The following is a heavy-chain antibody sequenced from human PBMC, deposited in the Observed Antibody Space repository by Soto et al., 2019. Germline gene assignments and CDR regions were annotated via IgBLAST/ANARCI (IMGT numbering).Heavy chain of an antibody. V-gene: IGHV3-23*01. CDR1: RFTFDNYV. Sequence: EVYLLDSGGGLVQPGGSLRVSCVASRFTFDNYVMSWVRQAPGKGLEWVSSISDSGGSTYYADSVKGRFTISRDNSKNTLHLQMNGLRAEDTAVYYCTKGWLDYWGQGTLVTVSS. CDR2: ISDSGGST. CDR3: TKGWLDY. J-gene: IGHJ4*02. D-gene: IGHD2-15*01.